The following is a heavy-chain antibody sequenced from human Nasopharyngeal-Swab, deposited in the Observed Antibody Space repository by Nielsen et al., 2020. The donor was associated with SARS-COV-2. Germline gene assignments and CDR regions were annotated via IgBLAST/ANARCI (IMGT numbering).Heavy chain of an antibody. V-gene: IGHV3-9*01. D-gene: IGHD2-2*01. Sequence: SLKISCAASGFTFDDYAMHWVRQAPGKGLEWVSGISGYSGSIGYADSVKGRFTISRDNAKNSLYLQMNSLRAEDTALYYCAKIPLCSSTSCYDDAFDIWGQGTMVTVSS. CDR1: GFTFDDYA. CDR3: AKIPLCSSTSCYDDAFDI. J-gene: IGHJ3*02. CDR2: ISGYSGSI.